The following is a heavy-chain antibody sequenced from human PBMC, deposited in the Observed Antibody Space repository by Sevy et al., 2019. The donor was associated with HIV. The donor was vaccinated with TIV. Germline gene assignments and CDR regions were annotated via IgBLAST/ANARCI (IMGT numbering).Heavy chain of an antibody. D-gene: IGHD5-18*01. Sequence: GGSLRLSCAASGFTVSSNYMSWVRQAPGKGLEWVSVIYSGGSTYYADSVKGRFTISRDNSKNTLYLQMNSLRAEDTAGDLWAGGVDTAMSSGLDYWGQGTLVTVSS. J-gene: IGHJ4*02. V-gene: IGHV3-53*01. CDR3: AGGVDTAMSSGLDY. CDR1: GFTVSSNY. CDR2: IYSGGST.